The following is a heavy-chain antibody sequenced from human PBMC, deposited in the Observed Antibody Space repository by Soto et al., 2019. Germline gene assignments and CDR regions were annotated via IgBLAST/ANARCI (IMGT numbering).Heavy chain of an antibody. J-gene: IGHJ4*02. CDR3: ARVLNGDYGDY. CDR1: GFTVSSNY. V-gene: IGHV3-53*02. Sequence: EVRLVETGGGLIQPGGSLRLSCAASGFTVSSNYMSWVRQAPGKGLEWVSVIYSGGSTYYADSVKGRFTMSRDNSKNTLYLQMNSLRAEDTAVYYCARVLNGDYGDYWGQGTLVTVSS. D-gene: IGHD4-17*01. CDR2: IYSGGST.